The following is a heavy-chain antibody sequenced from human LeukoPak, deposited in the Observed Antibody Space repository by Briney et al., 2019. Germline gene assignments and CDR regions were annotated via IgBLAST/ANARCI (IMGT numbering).Heavy chain of an antibody. D-gene: IGHD2-21*02. Sequence: GASVKVSCKASGGTFSSYAISWVRQAPGQGLEWMGGIIPIFGTANYAQKFQGRVTITADESTSTAYMELSSLRSEDTAVYYCASLDAYCGGDCYWFDPWGQGTLATVSS. CDR1: GGTFSSYA. CDR3: ASLDAYCGGDCYWFDP. CDR2: IIPIFGTA. J-gene: IGHJ5*02. V-gene: IGHV1-69*13.